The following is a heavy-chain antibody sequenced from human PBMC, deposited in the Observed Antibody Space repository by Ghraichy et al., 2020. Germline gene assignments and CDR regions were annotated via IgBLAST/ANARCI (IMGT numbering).Heavy chain of an antibody. V-gene: IGHV4-34*01. J-gene: IGHJ6*02. CDR3: ARGLRPGYQDYYYYYGMDV. Sequence: SETLSLTCAVYGGSFSGYYWSWIRQPPGKGLEWIGEVNHSGSTNYNPSLKSRVTISVDTSKNQFSLKLSSVTAADTAVYYCARGLRPGYQDYYYYYGMDVWGQGTTVTVSS. D-gene: IGHD5-12*01. CDR1: GGSFSGYY. CDR2: VNHSGST.